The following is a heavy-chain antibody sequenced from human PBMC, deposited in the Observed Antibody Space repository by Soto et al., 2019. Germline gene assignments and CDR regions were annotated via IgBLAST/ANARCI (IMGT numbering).Heavy chain of an antibody. CDR1: GYTFTNYG. J-gene: IGHJ5*02. V-gene: IGHV1-18*01. D-gene: IGHD3-10*01. CDR3: ARGVGSGTYYNQYNWFDP. CDR2: INTYNGNT. Sequence: QVQLVQSGAEVKKPGASVKVSCKASGYTFTNYGISWVRQAPGQGLEWMGWINTYNGNTNHAQKLQCRVTMTTDTSTSTAYMELRSLRSDDTAVYYCARGVGSGTYYNQYNWFDPWGQGTLVTVSS.